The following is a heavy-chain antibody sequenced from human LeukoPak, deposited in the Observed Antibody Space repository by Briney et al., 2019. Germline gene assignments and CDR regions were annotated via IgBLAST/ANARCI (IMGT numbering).Heavy chain of an antibody. J-gene: IGHJ5*02. D-gene: IGHD4-17*01. Sequence: SETLSLTCTVSGDSISSYYWSWIRQPPGKGLEWIGYMYYSGSTNYNPSLKSRVTISVDTSKNQFSLKLSSVTAADTAVYYCAREVTNDHGDYSNWFDPWGQGTLVTVSS. CDR2: MYYSGST. CDR3: AREVTNDHGDYSNWFDP. CDR1: GDSISSYY. V-gene: IGHV4-59*01.